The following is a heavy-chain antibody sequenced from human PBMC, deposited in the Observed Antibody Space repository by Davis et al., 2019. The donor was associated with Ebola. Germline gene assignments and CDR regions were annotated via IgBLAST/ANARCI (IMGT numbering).Heavy chain of an antibody. CDR1: GFTFSSYG. V-gene: IGHV3-33*06. J-gene: IGHJ4*02. CDR3: SKYFASGSYYHFDS. CDR2: IWYDGSNK. D-gene: IGHD3-10*01. Sequence: GESLKISCAASGFTFSSYGMHWVRQAPGKGLEWVAVIWYDGSNKYYADSVKGRFTISRDNSKNTLYLQMNSLRAEDTAIYYCSKYFASGSYYHFDSWGQGTLVSVSS.